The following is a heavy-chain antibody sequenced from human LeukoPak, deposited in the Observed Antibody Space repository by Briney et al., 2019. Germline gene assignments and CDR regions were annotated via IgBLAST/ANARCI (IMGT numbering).Heavy chain of an antibody. D-gene: IGHD3-16*01. CDR1: GFTFSDYY. CDR3: ARRGIMAYWYFDL. V-gene: IGHV3-11*04. CDR2: ISSSGSTI. J-gene: IGHJ2*01. Sequence: GGSLRLSCAASGFTFSDYYMTWIRQAPGKGLEWVSYISSSGSTIYYADSVKGRFTISRDNAKNSLYLQMNSLRDEDTAVYYCARRGIMAYWYFDLWGRGTLVTVSS.